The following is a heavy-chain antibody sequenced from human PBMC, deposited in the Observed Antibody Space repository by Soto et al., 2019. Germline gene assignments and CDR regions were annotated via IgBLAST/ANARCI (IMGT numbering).Heavy chain of an antibody. Sequence: SETLSLTCTASGGSITSSEYYWGWIRQSPGKGLEWIGNIYYSGNTFYNPSLKSRVTISVDTSKNQFYLHLSSVTAADTAIFYCASIAAPGTTHFDFWGQGTLVTSPQ. D-gene: IGHD6-13*01. CDR2: IYYSGNT. CDR3: ASIAAPGTTHFDF. V-gene: IGHV4-39*01. J-gene: IGHJ4*02. CDR1: GGSITSSEYY.